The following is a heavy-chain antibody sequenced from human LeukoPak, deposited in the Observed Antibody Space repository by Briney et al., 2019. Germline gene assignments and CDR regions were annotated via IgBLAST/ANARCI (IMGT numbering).Heavy chain of an antibody. CDR3: ASPGIAARMFDY. V-gene: IGHV4-39*01. D-gene: IGHD6-6*01. J-gene: IGHJ4*02. Sequence: PSETLSHTCTVSGGSISSSSYYRGWIRQPPGKGLEWIGSIYYSGSTYYNPSLKSRVTISVDTSKNQFSLKLSSVTAADTAVYYCASPGIAARMFDYWGQGTLVTVSS. CDR1: GGSISSSSYY. CDR2: IYYSGST.